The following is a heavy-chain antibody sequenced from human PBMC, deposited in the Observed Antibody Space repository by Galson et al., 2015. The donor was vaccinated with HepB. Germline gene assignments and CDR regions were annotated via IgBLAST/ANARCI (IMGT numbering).Heavy chain of an antibody. D-gene: IGHD6-19*01. CDR2: ISSGDGRNT. CDR3: AKEGDSNGPSRKIDF. J-gene: IGHJ4*02. CDR1: RPASGFTFSNSV. Sequence: SLRLSCAASRPASGFTFSNSVMHWVRQAPGKGLEWVALISSGDGRNTNYAGSVKGRFTISRDNSRNTLYLQMNSLRPEDTAVYFCAKEGDSNGPSRKIDFRGPGTLVTVSS. V-gene: IGHV3-30*04.